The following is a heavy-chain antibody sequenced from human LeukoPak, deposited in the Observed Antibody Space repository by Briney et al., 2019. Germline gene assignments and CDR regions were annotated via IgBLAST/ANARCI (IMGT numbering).Heavy chain of an antibody. D-gene: IGHD2/OR15-2a*01. J-gene: IGHJ3*02. CDR2: ISGSGGST. CDR1: GFTFSSYG. V-gene: IGHV3-23*01. Sequence: GGSLRLSCAASGFTFSSYGMHWVRQAPGKGLEWVSAISGSGGSTYYADSVKGRFTISRDNSKNTLFLQVNSLRAGDTAVYYCAKDTIKVYSNKNAFDIWGQGTMVTVSS. CDR3: AKDTIKVYSNKNAFDI.